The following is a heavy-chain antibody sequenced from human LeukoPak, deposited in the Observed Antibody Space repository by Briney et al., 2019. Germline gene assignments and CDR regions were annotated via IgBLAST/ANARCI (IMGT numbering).Heavy chain of an antibody. V-gene: IGHV1-18*01. CDR2: ISGYNGHT. D-gene: IGHD2-15*01. CDR3: ARASYCSDGSCYSDY. CDR1: GYTFTSYS. Sequence: ASVKVSCKASGYTFTSYSTSWVRQAPGQGLEWMGWISGYNGHTIYAQKLKGRVTMTKDTSTSTAYMDLRSLKSDDTAVYYCARASYCSDGSCYSDYWGQGTLVTVSS. J-gene: IGHJ4*02.